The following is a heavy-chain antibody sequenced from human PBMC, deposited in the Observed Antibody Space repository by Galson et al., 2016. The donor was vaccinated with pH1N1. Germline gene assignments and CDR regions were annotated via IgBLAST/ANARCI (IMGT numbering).Heavy chain of an antibody. D-gene: IGHD4-17*01. CDR3: ARMRYGDYSDWFDP. CDR1: GFSLSTSGVC. J-gene: IGHJ5*02. CDR2: IDWDDDK. Sequence: PALVKPTQTLTLTCTFSGFSLSTSGVCVSWIRQPPGKALEWLALIDWDDDKYYSTSLKTRLTISKDTSKNQVVLTMTNMDPVDTATYYCARMRYGDYSDWFDPWGQGTLVTVSS. V-gene: IGHV2-70*01.